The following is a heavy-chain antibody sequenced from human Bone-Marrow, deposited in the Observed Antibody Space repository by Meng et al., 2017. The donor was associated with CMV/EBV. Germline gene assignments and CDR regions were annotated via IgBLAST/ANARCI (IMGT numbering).Heavy chain of an antibody. CDR2: VYSTGSA. CDR1: GDSISNSIYF. Sequence: SATLSLTFTVSGDSISNSIYFWGWIRQPPGKGLEWIGSVYSTGSAYFNPSLKSRVTLSVDTSRNQFSLKLTSVTAADTAVYYCARDRGRYSYYYIDDWGQGTLVTVSS. D-gene: IGHD5-18*01. V-gene: IGHV4-39*07. J-gene: IGHJ4*02. CDR3: ARDRGRYSYYYIDD.